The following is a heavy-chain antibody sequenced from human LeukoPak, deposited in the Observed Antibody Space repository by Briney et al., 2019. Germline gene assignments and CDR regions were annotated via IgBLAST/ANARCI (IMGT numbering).Heavy chain of an antibody. J-gene: IGHJ5*02. V-gene: IGHV1-18*01. D-gene: IGHD3-16*01. CDR2: ISGYNGNT. CDR3: AKDLTPTLYDSSADDP. Sequence: ASVKVSCKASSYSFNRYGISWVRQAPGQGLEWMGWISGYNGNTNYAQKFLGRVSMTADTSTSTAYMELRSLTSDDTAVYYCAKDLTPTLYDSSADDPWGQGTLVTVSS. CDR1: SYSFNRYG.